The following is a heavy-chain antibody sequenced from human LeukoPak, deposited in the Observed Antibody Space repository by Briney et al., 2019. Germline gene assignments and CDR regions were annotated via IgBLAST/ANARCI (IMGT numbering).Heavy chain of an antibody. CDR1: GYTFTGYY. V-gene: IGHV1-2*02. CDR2: INPNSGGT. D-gene: IGHD3-22*01. J-gene: IGHJ5*02. Sequence: GASVKVSCKASGYTFTGYYMHWVRQAPGQGLEWMVWINPNSGGTNYAQKFQGRVTMTRDTPISTAYMELSRLRSDDTAVYYCARDVSDYYDSSGYYNWFDPWGQGTLVTVSS. CDR3: ARDVSDYYDSSGYYNWFDP.